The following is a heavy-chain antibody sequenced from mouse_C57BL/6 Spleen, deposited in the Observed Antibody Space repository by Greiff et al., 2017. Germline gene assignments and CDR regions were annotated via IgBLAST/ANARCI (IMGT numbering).Heavy chain of an antibody. CDR1: GYTFTSYV. Sequence: VQLKESGPELVKPGASVKMSCKASGYTFTSYVMHWVKQKPGQGLEWIGYIYPYNDGTKYNEKFKGKATLTSDKSSSTAYMELSSLTSEDSAVYYCARGLRGDYYAMDYWGQGTSVTVSS. J-gene: IGHJ4*01. CDR3: ARGLRGDYYAMDY. V-gene: IGHV1-14*01. CDR2: IYPYNDGT. D-gene: IGHD2-2*01.